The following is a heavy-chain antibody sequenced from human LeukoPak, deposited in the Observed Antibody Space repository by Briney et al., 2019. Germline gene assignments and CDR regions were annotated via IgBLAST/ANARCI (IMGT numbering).Heavy chain of an antibody. D-gene: IGHD3-9*01. Sequence: PGGSLRLSCAASGFTFSSYAMSWVRQAPGKGLEWVSAISGSGGSTYYADSVKGRFTISRDNAKNSLYLQMNSLRAEDTAVYYCARAASRGLRYFDWLIGDAFDIWGQGTMVTVSS. CDR1: GFTFSSYA. CDR2: ISGSGGST. CDR3: ARAASRGLRYFDWLIGDAFDI. V-gene: IGHV3-23*01. J-gene: IGHJ3*02.